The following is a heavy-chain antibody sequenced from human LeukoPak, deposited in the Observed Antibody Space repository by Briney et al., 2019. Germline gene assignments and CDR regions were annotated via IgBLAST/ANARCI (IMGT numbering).Heavy chain of an antibody. CDR2: ISSDGSNE. Sequence: GRSLRLSCAASGFTFSSYAMHWVRQAPGKGLEWVAVISSDGSNEYYADSVKGRFTISRDNSKNTLYLQMNSLRGDDTAVCYCAGEIWSGYFTAIGSVSFDYWGQGTLVTVSS. V-gene: IGHV3-30-3*01. J-gene: IGHJ4*02. CDR3: AGEIWSGYFTAIGSVSFDY. CDR1: GFTFSSYA. D-gene: IGHD3-3*01.